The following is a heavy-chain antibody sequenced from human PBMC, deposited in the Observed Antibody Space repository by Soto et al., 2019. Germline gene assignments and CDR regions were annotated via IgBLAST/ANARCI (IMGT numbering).Heavy chain of an antibody. CDR1: GFTVSSNY. D-gene: IGHD4-17*01. CDR2: IYTGGST. J-gene: IGHJ3*02. Sequence: EVQLVESGGGLVQPGGSLRLSCAASGFTVSSNYMSWVRQAPGKGLEWVSVIYTGGSTYYADSLKGRFTISRHNSKNTLYLQMNSLRAEGTPVYYCARVEVTTDAFDIWGQGTMVHVSS. V-gene: IGHV3-53*04. CDR3: ARVEVTTDAFDI.